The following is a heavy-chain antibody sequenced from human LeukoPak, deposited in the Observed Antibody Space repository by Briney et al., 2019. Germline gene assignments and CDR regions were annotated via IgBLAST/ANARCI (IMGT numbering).Heavy chain of an antibody. V-gene: IGHV1-69*05. D-gene: IGHD3-10*01. CDR2: IIPIFGTA. CDR3: ARDQEAYYYGSGSSLYI. CDR1: GGTFSRYA. J-gene: IGHJ3*02. Sequence: GASVKVSCKASGGTFSRYAIGWVRQAPGQGLEWMGRIIPIFGTANYAQKFQGRVTVTTDESTSTAYMELSSLRSEDTAVYYCARDQEAYYYGSGSSLYIWGQGTMVTVSS.